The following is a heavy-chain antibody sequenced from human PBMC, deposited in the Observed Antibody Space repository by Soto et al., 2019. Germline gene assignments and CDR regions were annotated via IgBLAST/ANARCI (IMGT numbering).Heavy chain of an antibody. CDR1: GYTFTSYD. J-gene: IGHJ6*02. CDR2: MNPNSGNT. V-gene: IGHV1-8*01. D-gene: IGHD3-16*01. CDR3: AMVDVYVTPSPQDV. Sequence: ASVKVSCKASGYTFTSYDINWVRQATGQGLEWMGWMNPNSGNTNYAQKFQGRVTLTTNTSTSTAYMELRSLRSNDTAVYYCAMVDVYVTPSPQDVWGQGTTVTVSS.